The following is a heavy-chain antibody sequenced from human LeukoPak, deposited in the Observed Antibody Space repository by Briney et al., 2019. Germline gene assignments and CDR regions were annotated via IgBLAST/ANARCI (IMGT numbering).Heavy chain of an antibody. J-gene: IGHJ6*03. CDR2: ISAYNGNT. CDR1: GYTFTSYG. V-gene: IGHV1-18*01. D-gene: IGHD4-17*01. Sequence: ASVKVSCKASGYTFTSYGISWVRQAPGQGLEWMGWISAYNGNTNYAQKLQGRVTMTTDTSTSTAYMELRSLRSDDTAVYYCAREGTVTSYYYYYYMDVWGKGTTVTVSS. CDR3: AREGTVTSYYYYYYMDV.